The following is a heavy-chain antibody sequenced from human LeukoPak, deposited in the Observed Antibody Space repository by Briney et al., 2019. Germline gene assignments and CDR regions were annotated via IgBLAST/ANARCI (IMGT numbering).Heavy chain of an antibody. CDR2: ISPSEGNT. V-gene: IGHV1-46*01. Sequence: ASVRVSCKASGYTFTTYFLHWVRQAPGQGLEWMGMISPSEGNTNYAQNFQGRVTVTRDTSTRTIYMELTSLKSEDTALYYCAREAPRGYFDYWARGTLVTVSS. D-gene: IGHD3-10*01. J-gene: IGHJ4*02. CDR3: AREAPRGYFDY. CDR1: GYTFTTYF.